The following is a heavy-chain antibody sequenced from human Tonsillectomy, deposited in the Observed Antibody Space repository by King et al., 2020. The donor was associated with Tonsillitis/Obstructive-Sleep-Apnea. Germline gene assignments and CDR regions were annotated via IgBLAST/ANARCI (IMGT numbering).Heavy chain of an antibody. CDR3: ARVPAALDGYYYYYMDV. D-gene: IGHD2-2*01. CDR1: GGTFSSYA. V-gene: IGHV1-69*01. J-gene: IGHJ6*03. Sequence: VILVQSGAEVKKPGSSVKVSCKASGGTFSSYAISWVRQAPGQGLEWVGHIIPIFGATNYAQKFQGRVTITADESTSTAYMELSSLRSEDTAVYYCARVPAALDGYYYYYMDVWGKGTTVTVSS. CDR2: IIPIFGAT.